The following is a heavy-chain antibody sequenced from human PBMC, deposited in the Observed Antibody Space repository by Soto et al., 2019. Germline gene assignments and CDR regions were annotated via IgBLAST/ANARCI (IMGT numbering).Heavy chain of an antibody. CDR1: GFTVSTNY. V-gene: IGHV3-53*04. D-gene: IGHD3-16*02. J-gene: IGHJ2*01. CDR2: IYSGGTT. CDR3: ARDRYDYIWGTYRSNWHFDL. Sequence: GGSLRLSCAASGFTVSTNYMSWVRQAPGKGLEWVSVIYSGGTTYYADSVKGRFTLSRHNSNNTIYLQMNSLRPEDTAVYYCARDRYDYIWGTYRSNWHFDLWGRGTLVTVSS.